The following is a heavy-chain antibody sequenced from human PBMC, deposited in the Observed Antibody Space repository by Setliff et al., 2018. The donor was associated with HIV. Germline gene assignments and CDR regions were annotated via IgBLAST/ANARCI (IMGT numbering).Heavy chain of an antibody. CDR2: ITGYNGNT. Sequence: ASVKVSCKASGYSFTSYGISWVRQAPGQGLEWMGWITGYNGNTNYAEKFQGRVTMTIDTSTSTAYLELSSLRSEDTAVYYCAMSMTTYPVSRAFDIWGQGTMVTVSS. CDR3: AMSMTTYPVSRAFDI. D-gene: IGHD4-4*01. V-gene: IGHV1-18*01. CDR1: GYSFTSYG. J-gene: IGHJ3*02.